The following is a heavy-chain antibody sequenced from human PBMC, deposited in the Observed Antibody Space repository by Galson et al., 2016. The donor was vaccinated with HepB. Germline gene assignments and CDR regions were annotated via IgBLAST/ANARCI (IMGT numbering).Heavy chain of an antibody. Sequence: SLRLSCAASGFSISSYWMNWVRQAPGKGLEWVANIKLDGSEKNYEDSVKGRFTISRDNAKNSLYLQMNSLRAEDTAVYYCSGGSYFDYWGQGTLVTVSS. V-gene: IGHV3-7*01. CDR3: SGGSYFDY. J-gene: IGHJ4*02. CDR1: GFSISSYW. CDR2: IKLDGSEK. D-gene: IGHD3-10*01.